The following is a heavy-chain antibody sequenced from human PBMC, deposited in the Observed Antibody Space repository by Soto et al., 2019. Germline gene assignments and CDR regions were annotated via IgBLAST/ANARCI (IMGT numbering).Heavy chain of an antibody. CDR2: MNPNSGNT. D-gene: IGHD4-17*01. V-gene: IGHV1-8*01. CDR1: GYTFASYD. CDR3: ARTLYGDNVDY. J-gene: IGHJ4*02. Sequence: QVQLVQSGAEVKMPGASVKVSGKATGYTFASYDINWVRQATGKGLEWMGWMNPNSGNTGYAQKFQGRVTMTRNTSISTAYMELSSLRSEDTAVYYCARTLYGDNVDYWGQGTLVTVSS.